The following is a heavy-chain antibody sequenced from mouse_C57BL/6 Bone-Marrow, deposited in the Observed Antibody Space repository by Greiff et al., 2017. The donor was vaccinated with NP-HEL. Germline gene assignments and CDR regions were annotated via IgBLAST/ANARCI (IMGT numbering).Heavy chain of an antibody. J-gene: IGHJ1*03. V-gene: IGHV5-17*01. CDR1: GFTFSDYG. CDR2: ISSGSSTI. Sequence: EVKLMESGGGLVKPGGSLKLSCAASGFTFSDYGMHWVRQAPEKGLEWVAYISSGSSTIYYADQVKGRFTISRDNAKNTLFRQMTSLRSEDTAMYYCARRGYYGSSRSRYWYFDVWGTGTTVTVSS. CDR3: ARRGYYGSSRSRYWYFDV. D-gene: IGHD1-1*01.